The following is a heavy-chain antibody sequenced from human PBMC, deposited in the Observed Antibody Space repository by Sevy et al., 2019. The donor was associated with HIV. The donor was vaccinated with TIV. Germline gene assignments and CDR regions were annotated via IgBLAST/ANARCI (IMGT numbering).Heavy chain of an antibody. J-gene: IGHJ4*02. CDR2: IKSITDGGAA. V-gene: IGHV3-15*07. CDR3: STDDLISY. CDR1: GFDFANAW. Sequence: GGSLRLSCTASGFDFANAWMNWVRQAPGKGREWVGHIKSITDGGAADYAAPVKGRFTISRHDSKNTLYLHMNSLKAEDTAVYYCSTDDLISYWGRGTLVTVSS.